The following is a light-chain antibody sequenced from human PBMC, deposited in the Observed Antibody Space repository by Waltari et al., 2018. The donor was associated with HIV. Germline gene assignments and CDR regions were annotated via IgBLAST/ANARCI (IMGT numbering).Light chain of an antibody. CDR3: YQYNDWPLFT. V-gene: IGKV3-15*01. J-gene: IGKJ4*01. CDR1: QRVSLN. Sequence: EIVMTQSPATLSVSQGERVTLSCRASQRVSLNLVWYQQKRGQPPRLLIYGASTRVTGIPVRFSGSGSGTEFTLTISSLQSEDSAVYYCYQYNDWPLFTFGGGTKVEI. CDR2: GAS.